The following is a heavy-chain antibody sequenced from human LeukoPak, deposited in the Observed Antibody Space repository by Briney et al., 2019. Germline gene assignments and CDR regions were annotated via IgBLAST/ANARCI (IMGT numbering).Heavy chain of an antibody. CDR2: ISSSSTTI. CDR3: ARDAGYSYGWDTFDY. CDR1: GFTFSTYS. J-gene: IGHJ4*02. Sequence: TGGSLTLSCAASGFTFSTYSMEGLRQAPGKGREGFSYISSSSTTIYYADPVKGRFTISRDNAKNSLYLQMNSLRAEDTAVYYCARDAGYSYGWDTFDYWGQGTLVTVSS. V-gene: IGHV3-48*01. D-gene: IGHD5-18*01.